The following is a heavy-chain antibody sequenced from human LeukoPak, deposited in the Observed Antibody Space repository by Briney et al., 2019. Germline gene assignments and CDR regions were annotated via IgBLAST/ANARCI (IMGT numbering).Heavy chain of an antibody. J-gene: IGHJ4*02. CDR2: IIVSGDTT. Sequence: GGSLRLSCAASGFTFSNYVMGWVRQAPGKGLEWVSSIIVSGDTTYHADSVKGRFTVSRDNSDNTMSLQMNNLRAEDTAIYYCAKGSTGASGYYFDSWGQGTLVTVSS. V-gene: IGHV3-23*01. CDR3: AKGSTGASGYYFDS. D-gene: IGHD2-8*02. CDR1: GFTFSNYV.